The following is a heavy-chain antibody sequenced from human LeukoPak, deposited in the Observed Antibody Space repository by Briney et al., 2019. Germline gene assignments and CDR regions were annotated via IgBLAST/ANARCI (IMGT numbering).Heavy chain of an antibody. CDR1: RPTFRSYW. J-gene: IGHJ6*02. V-gene: IGHV3-7*01. D-gene: IGHD3-10*01. Sequence: GGSLRLSCAASRPTFRSYWLTWVGQAPGKGLEGLANINQDGSEKYYVDSVKGRVTISRDNGKNSLYMQMNSLRAEDTAVYYCARGIWFGGTSGMDVWGQGTTVTVSS. CDR2: INQDGSEK. CDR3: ARGIWFGGTSGMDV.